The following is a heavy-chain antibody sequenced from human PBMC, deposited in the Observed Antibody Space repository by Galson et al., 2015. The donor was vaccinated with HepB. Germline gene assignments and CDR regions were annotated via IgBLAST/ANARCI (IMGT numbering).Heavy chain of an antibody. CDR3: ARDLGPSGSPYFDY. CDR1: GYTFTGYY. V-gene: IGHV1-2*04. Sequence: SVKVSCKASGYTFTGYYMHWVRQAPGQGLEWMGWINPNSGGTNYAQKFQGWVTMTRDTSISTAYMELSRLRSDDTAVYYCARDLGPSGSPYFDYWGQGTLVTVSS. CDR2: INPNSGGT. D-gene: IGHD3-22*01. J-gene: IGHJ4*02.